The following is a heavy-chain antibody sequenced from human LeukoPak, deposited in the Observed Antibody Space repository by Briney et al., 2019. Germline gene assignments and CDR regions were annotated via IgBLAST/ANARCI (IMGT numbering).Heavy chain of an antibody. V-gene: IGHV3-23*01. CDR1: ASTFSSHP. D-gene: IGHD3-9*01. Sequence: GGSLSPSSAASASTFSSHPMSCVSQAPGKGREWVSAISVNGGSTYYADSVKGRVTISRDNSKNTLYLQMNSLRAEDTAVYYCAKGRYYDILTSYSPLDYWGQGTLVTASS. CDR3: AKGRYYDILTSYSPLDY. CDR2: ISVNGGST. J-gene: IGHJ4*02.